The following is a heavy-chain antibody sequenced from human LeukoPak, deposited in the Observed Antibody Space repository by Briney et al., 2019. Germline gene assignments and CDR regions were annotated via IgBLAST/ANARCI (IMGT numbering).Heavy chain of an antibody. Sequence: AGGSLRLSCAASGFTVSSNYMAWVRQAPGKGLEWVSVIYSGGSTYYADSVKGRFTISRDNSKNTLYLQMNSLRAEDTAVYYCARDPSEDIVVVPAAASDYWGQGTLVTVSS. CDR3: ARDPSEDIVVVPAAASDY. CDR2: IYSGGST. J-gene: IGHJ4*02. D-gene: IGHD2-2*01. CDR1: GFTVSSNY. V-gene: IGHV3-53*05.